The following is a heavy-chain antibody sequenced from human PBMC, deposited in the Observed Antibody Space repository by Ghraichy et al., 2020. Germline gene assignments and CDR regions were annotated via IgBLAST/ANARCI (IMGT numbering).Heavy chain of an antibody. CDR2: IYYSGST. V-gene: IGHV4-59*08. D-gene: IGHD6-6*01. Sequence: SETLSLTCTVSGGSISSYYWSWIRQPPGKGLEWIGYIYYSGSTNYNPSLKSRVTISVDTSKNQFSLKLSSVTAADTAVYYCAKLGIAARHPAIYYYYYMDVWGKGTTVTVSS. CDR3: AKLGIAARHPAIYYYYYMDV. CDR1: GGSISSYY. J-gene: IGHJ6*03.